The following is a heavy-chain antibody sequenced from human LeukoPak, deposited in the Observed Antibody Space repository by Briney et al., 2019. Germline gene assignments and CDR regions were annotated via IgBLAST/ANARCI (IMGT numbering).Heavy chain of an antibody. CDR3: ARQRDGYSDY. Sequence: TTRESLKISCKGSGYTFTSYWIGWVRQMPGKGLEWMGIICPGDSDTRCSPSFQGQVTISADKSISAAYLQWRSLKASDTAMYYCARQRDGYSDYWGQGTLVTVSS. J-gene: IGHJ4*02. D-gene: IGHD5-24*01. V-gene: IGHV5-51*01. CDR1: GYTFTSYW. CDR2: ICPGDSDT.